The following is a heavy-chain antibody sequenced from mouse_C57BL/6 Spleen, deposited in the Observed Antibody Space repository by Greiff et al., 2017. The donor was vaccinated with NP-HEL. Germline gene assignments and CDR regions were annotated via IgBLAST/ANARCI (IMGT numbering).Heavy chain of an antibody. CDR3: TRRASYYSNYAYNYYAMDY. J-gene: IGHJ4*01. D-gene: IGHD2-5*01. CDR2: IRNKANNHAT. V-gene: IGHV6-6*01. Sequence: DVKLVESGGGLVQPGGSMKLSCAASGFTFSDAWMDWVRQSPEKGLEWVAEIRNKANNHATYYAESVKGRFTISRDDSKSSIYLQMNSLRAEYTGIYYCTRRASYYSNYAYNYYAMDYWGQGTSVTVSS. CDR1: GFTFSDAW.